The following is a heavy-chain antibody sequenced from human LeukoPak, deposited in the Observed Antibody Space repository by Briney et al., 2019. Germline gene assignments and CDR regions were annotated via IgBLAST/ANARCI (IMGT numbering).Heavy chain of an antibody. D-gene: IGHD3-22*01. CDR3: ARVQYYYDNSGRPYWYFDL. CDR2: IYTGGTT. Sequence: GGSLRLSCAASGFTVSSNSMSWVRQAPGKGLVWVSVIYTGGTTYYAVSVKGRFTISRDNSKNTLYLQMNSLRAEDTAVYYCARVQYYYDNSGRPYWYFDLWGRGTLVTVSS. J-gene: IGHJ2*01. CDR1: GFTVSSNS. V-gene: IGHV3-66*01.